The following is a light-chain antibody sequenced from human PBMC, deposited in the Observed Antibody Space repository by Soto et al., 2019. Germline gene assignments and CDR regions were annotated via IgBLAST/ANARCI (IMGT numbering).Light chain of an antibody. CDR1: QSISSW. CDR2: DAS. CDR3: QQYNSYSPTT. Sequence: DIQMTQSPSTLSASVGDRVTITCRASQSISSWLAWYQQKPGKAPKLLIYDASSLESGLPSRFRGSGSGTEFTLTISSLQPDDFATYYCQQYNSYSPTTFGQGTQLEIK. V-gene: IGKV1-5*01. J-gene: IGKJ2*01.